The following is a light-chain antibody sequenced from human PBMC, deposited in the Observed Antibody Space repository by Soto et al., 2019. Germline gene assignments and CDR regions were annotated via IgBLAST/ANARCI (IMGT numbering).Light chain of an antibody. CDR1: QSLNDW. J-gene: IGKJ1*01. CDR3: QQYNGYPWT. CDR2: KAS. V-gene: IGKV1-5*03. Sequence: DIQVTQSPSTMSASVGDRVTITCRASQSLNDWLAWYQQKPGKAPKLLIYKASGLESGVPSRFSGSGSGTEFTLTISSLQTADFATYYCQQYNGYPWTIGQGTKGEIK.